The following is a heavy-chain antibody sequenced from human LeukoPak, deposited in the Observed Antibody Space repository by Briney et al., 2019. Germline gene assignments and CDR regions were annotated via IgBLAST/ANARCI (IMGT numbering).Heavy chain of an antibody. CDR2: IDYSGRT. J-gene: IGHJ4*02. CDR3: ARHGGSYSFDY. D-gene: IGHD1-26*01. Sequence: SETLSLTCTVSGGSISSYYWSWIRQPPEKGLEWIGYIDYSGRTNYNPSLKSRVTISVDTSKNQFSLKLSSVTAADTAVYYCARHGGSYSFDYWGQGTLVTVSS. CDR1: GGSISSYY. V-gene: IGHV4-59*08.